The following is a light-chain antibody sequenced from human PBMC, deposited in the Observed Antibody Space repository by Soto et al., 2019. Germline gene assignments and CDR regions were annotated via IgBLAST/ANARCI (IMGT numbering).Light chain of an antibody. CDR1: SSNIGAGYD. Sequence: QPVLTQPPSVSGAPGQRVTISCTGSSSNIGAGYDVHWYQQLPGTAPKLLIYGNSNRPSGVPDRFSGSKSGTSASLAITGLQAEDEADYYCQSYDSSLSVSWVFGTVTKVTVL. CDR2: GNS. CDR3: QSYDSSLSVSWV. J-gene: IGLJ1*01. V-gene: IGLV1-40*01.